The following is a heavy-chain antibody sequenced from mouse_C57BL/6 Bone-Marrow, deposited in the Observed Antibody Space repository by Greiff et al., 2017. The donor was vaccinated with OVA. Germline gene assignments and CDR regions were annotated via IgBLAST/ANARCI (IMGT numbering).Heavy chain of an antibody. D-gene: IGHD3-2*02. CDR2: SRNRANDYTT. J-gene: IGHJ3*01. Sequence: EVKMMESGGGLVQSGRSLRLSCATSGFTFSDFYMEWVRQAPGKGLEWIAASRNRANDYTTEYSATVKGRFIVSRDTSHSILYLQMNALRAEDPAIYYSAREPGSSGLDYWGQGTLVTVSA. CDR3: AREPGSSGLDY. V-gene: IGHV7-1*01. CDR1: GFTFSDFY.